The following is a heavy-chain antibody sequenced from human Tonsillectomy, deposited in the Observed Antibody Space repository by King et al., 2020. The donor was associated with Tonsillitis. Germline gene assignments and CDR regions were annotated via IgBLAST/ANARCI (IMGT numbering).Heavy chain of an antibody. CDR2: IKSKTDGGTT. CDR3: TALRFLEWLDY. J-gene: IGHJ4*02. D-gene: IGHD3-3*01. CDR1: VFTFSNAW. V-gene: IGHV3-15*01. Sequence: QLVQSGGGLVKPGGSLRLSCAASVFTFSNAWMSWVRQAPGKGLEWVGRIKSKTDGGTTDYAAPVKGRFTISRDDSKNTLYLQMNSLKTEDTALYYCTALRFLEWLDYGGQGTLVTVSS.